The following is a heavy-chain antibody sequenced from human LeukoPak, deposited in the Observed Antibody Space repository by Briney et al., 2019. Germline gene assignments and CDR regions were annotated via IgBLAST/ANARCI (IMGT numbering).Heavy chain of an antibody. V-gene: IGHV1-18*01. D-gene: IGHD1-26*01. CDR2: ISPYNGNT. CDR1: GYTFINCG. CDR3: AREESIGSYQFLHDY. J-gene: IGHJ4*02. Sequence: GASVKVSCKASGYTFINCGITWVRQAPGQGLEWMGWISPYNGNTKYLQKLQGRVTMTTDTSTSTAYMEVRSLRSDDTAVYYCAREESIGSYQFLHDYWGQGTLVTVSS.